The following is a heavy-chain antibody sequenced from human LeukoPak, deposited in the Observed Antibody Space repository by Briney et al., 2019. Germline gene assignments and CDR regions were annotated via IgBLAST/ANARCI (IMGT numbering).Heavy chain of an antibody. Sequence: ASVKVSCKASGYTFTGYYMHWVRQAPGQGLEWMGWINPNSGGTNYAQKFQGRVTMTRDTSISTAYKELSRLRSDDTAVYYCARGFWSGSYRSLDAFDIWGQGTMVTVSS. J-gene: IGHJ3*02. V-gene: IGHV1-2*02. CDR3: ARGFWSGSYRSLDAFDI. D-gene: IGHD1-26*01. CDR2: INPNSGGT. CDR1: GYTFTGYY.